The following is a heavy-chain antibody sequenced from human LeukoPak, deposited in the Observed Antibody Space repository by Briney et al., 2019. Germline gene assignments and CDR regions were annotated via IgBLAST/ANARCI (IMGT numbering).Heavy chain of an antibody. D-gene: IGHD6-13*01. J-gene: IGHJ5*02. Sequence: MPSETLSLTCTVSGGSISSYYWSWIRQPAGKGLEWIGRIYTSGSTNYNPSLKSRVTMSVDTSKNQFSLKLSSVTAADTAVYYCARLGSSWSGDNWFDPWGQGTLVTVSS. CDR2: IYTSGST. CDR3: ARLGSSWSGDNWFDP. V-gene: IGHV4-4*07. CDR1: GGSISSYY.